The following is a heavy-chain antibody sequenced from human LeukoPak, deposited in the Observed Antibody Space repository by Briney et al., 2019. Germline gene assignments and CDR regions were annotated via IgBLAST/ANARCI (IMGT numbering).Heavy chain of an antibody. J-gene: IGHJ5*02. CDR3: ARAGPPAFDP. Sequence: GSLRLSCAASGFTFTNFEMNWVRQAPGKGLEWVSYISYSGSTTSYADSVKGRFTISRDNAKNSLYLQMNSLRAEDTAVYYCARAGPPAFDPWGQGTLVTVSS. CDR2: ISYSGSTT. CDR1: GFTFTNFE. V-gene: IGHV3-48*03.